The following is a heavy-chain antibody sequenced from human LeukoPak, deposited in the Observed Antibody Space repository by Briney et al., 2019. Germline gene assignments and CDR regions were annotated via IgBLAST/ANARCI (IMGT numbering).Heavy chain of an antibody. V-gene: IGHV4-38-2*02. J-gene: IGHJ5*02. CDR1: GYSISSGYF. CDR2: IYHSGST. CDR3: ARGYSSSWYFNWFDP. D-gene: IGHD6-13*01. Sequence: SETLSLTCTVSGYSISSGYFWGWIRQPPGKRLEWIGSIYHSGSTYYNPSLKSRVTISVDTSKNQFSLNLSSVTAADTAVYYCARGYSSSWYFNWFDPWGQGTLVTVSS.